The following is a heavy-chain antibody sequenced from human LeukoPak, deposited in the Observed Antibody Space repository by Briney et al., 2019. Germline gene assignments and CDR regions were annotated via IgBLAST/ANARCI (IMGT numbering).Heavy chain of an antibody. V-gene: IGHV4-30-2*01. CDR2: IYHSGST. J-gene: IGHJ4*02. CDR1: GGSIISSGSS. Sequence: SQTLSLTCAVSGGSIISSGSSWSWIRQPPGKGLEWIGYIYHSGSTYYNPSLKSRVTISVDRSKNQFSLRLTSVTAADTAVCYCARGVHYSPPRLIDYWGQGTLVTVSS. CDR3: ARGVHYSPPRLIDY. D-gene: IGHD4-11*01.